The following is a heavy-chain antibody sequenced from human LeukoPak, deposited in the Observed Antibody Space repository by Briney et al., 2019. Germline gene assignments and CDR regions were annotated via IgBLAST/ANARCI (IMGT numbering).Heavy chain of an antibody. CDR2: IWYDGGSQ. CDR1: GFSFSAYG. D-gene: IGHD2/OR15-2a*01. Sequence: GGSLRLSCTASGFSFSAYGMHWVRQAPGKGLEWVAVIWYDGGSQYYADSVKGRFTISRDNSKNTLFLQMNSLRAEDTAVYYCARDPTQYTTAWYSDYWGQGTLVTVSS. V-gene: IGHV3-33*01. J-gene: IGHJ4*02. CDR3: ARDPTQYTTAWYSDY.